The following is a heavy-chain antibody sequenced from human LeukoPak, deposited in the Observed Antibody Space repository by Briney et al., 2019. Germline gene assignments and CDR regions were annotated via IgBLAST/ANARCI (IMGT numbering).Heavy chain of an antibody. CDR1: GYTFTSYD. J-gene: IGHJ3*02. D-gene: IGHD2-2*01. Sequence: ASVKVSCKASGYTFTSYDINWVRQATGQGLEWMGWMNPNSGNTGYAQKFQGRVTMTRNTSISTAYMELSSLRSDDTAVYYCARDLLIVVVPAAIGAFDIWGQGTMVTVSS. CDR2: MNPNSGNT. CDR3: ARDLLIVVVPAAIGAFDI. V-gene: IGHV1-8*01.